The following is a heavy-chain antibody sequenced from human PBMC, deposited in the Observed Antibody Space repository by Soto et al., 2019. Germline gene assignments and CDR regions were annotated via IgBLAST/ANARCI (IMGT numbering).Heavy chain of an antibody. D-gene: IGHD3-22*01. CDR3: ARADLTYYYDSSGYYYFDY. CDR1: GFTFSSYW. CDR2: IKQDGSEK. J-gene: IGHJ4*02. V-gene: IGHV3-7*01. Sequence: GGSLRLSCTASGFTFSSYWMSWVRQAPGKGLEWVANIKQDGSEKYYVDSVKGRFTISRDNAKNSLYLQMNSLRAEDTAVYYCARADLTYYYDSSGYYYFDYWGQGTLVTVSS.